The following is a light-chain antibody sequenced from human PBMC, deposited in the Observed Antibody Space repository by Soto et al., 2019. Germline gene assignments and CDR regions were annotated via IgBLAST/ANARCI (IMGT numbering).Light chain of an antibody. CDR3: DTWDSNTQV. J-gene: IGLJ2*01. V-gene: IGLV4-60*02. CDR1: SGHSSYI. Sequence: QLVLTQSSSATASLGSSVMLTCTLSSGHSSYIIAWHQQQPEKAPRYLMKLEGSGSYHKGSGVPDRFSGSSSGADRYLTISNLQFEDEADYFCDTWDSNTQVFGGGTKVTVL. CDR2: LEGSGSY.